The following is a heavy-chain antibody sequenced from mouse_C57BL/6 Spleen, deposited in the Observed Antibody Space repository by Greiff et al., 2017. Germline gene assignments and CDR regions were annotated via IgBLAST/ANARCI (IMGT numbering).Heavy chain of an antibody. Sequence: VQLQQPGAELVKPGASVKLSCKASGYTFTSYWMHWVKQRPGQGLEWIGMIHPNSGSTNYNEKFKSKATLTVDKASSTAYMQLSSLTSEDSAVYYCARFTTGVADYWGQGTTLTVSS. D-gene: IGHD1-1*01. CDR2: IHPNSGST. V-gene: IGHV1-64*01. CDR1: GYTFTSYW. CDR3: ARFTTGVADY. J-gene: IGHJ2*01.